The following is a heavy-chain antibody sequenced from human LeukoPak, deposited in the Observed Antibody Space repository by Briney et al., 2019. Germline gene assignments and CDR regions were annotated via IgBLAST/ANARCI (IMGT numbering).Heavy chain of an antibody. CDR1: GASTTSYY. V-gene: IGHV4-59*01. CDR3: ARDTRSYDTSGYYYFDY. CDR2: IYSDGTT. D-gene: IGHD3-22*01. J-gene: IGHJ4*02. Sequence: PSETLSLSCSVSGASTTSYYWNWIRQAPGKGLEWIGYIYSDGTTSYSPSLRSRVTISIDTSRNQFSLKLSSVTAADAAVYYCARDTRSYDTSGYYYFDYWGQGALVTVSS.